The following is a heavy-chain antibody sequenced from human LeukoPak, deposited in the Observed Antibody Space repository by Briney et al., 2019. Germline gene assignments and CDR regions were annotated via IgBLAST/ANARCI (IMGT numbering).Heavy chain of an antibody. J-gene: IGHJ2*01. Sequence: GSSVKVSCKASGGTFSSYAISWVRQAPGQGLEWMGRIIPILGIANYAQKFQGRVTITADKSTSTAYMELSSLRSEDTAVYYCARYSRLQIYWYFDLWGRGTLVTVSS. CDR3: ARYSRLQIYWYFDL. D-gene: IGHD4-11*01. V-gene: IGHV1-69*04. CDR2: IIPILGIA. CDR1: GGTFSSYA.